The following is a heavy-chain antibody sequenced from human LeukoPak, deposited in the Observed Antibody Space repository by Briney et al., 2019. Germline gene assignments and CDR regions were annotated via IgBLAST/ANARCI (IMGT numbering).Heavy chain of an antibody. CDR2: INHSGST. D-gene: IGHD2-2*01. Sequence: SETLSLTCAVYGGSSSGYYWSWIRQPPGKGLEWIGEINHSGSTNYNPSLKSRVTISVDTSKNQFSLKLSSVTAADTAVYYCALVVPAAISAALGSDPWGRGTLVTVSS. CDR1: GGSSSGYY. J-gene: IGHJ5*02. CDR3: ALVVPAAISAALGSDP. V-gene: IGHV4-34*01.